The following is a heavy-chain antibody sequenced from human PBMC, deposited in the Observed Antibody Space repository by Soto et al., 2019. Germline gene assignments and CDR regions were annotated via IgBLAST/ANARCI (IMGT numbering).Heavy chain of an antibody. V-gene: IGHV3-66*01. CDR3: ARVHRSGYDFDY. J-gene: IGHJ4*02. CDR2: IYSGGST. D-gene: IGHD5-12*01. CDR1: GFTVSSNY. Sequence: EVQLVESGGGLVQPGGSLRLSCAASGFTVSSNYMSWVRQAPGKGLEWVSVIYSGGSTYYADSVKGRFTITRDNSKNTLYLQMNSLRAEDTAVYYCARVHRSGYDFDYWGQGTLVTVSS.